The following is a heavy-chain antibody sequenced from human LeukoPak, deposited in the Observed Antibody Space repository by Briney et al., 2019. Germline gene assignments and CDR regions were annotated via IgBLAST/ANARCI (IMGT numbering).Heavy chain of an antibody. D-gene: IGHD2-15*01. Sequence: KPGGSLRLSCAASGFTFSSYSMNWVRQAPGKGLEWVSSISSSSSYIYYADSVKGRFTISRDNAKNSLYLQMNSLRAEDTAVYYCARDGGHCSGCSCYHDGFDIWGQGTTVTVSS. CDR2: ISSSSSYI. J-gene: IGHJ3*02. CDR1: GFTFSSYS. CDR3: ARDGGHCSGCSCYHDGFDI. V-gene: IGHV3-21*01.